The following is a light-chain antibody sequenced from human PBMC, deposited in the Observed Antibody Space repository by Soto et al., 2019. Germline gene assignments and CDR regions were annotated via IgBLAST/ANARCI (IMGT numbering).Light chain of an antibody. CDR1: SSNIGAGYD. CDR3: QSYDSSLSASV. Sequence: QSVLTQPPSVSGAPGQRVTISCTGSSSNIGAGYDVHWYQQLPGTAPKLLIYGDSNRPSGVPDRFSGSRSGTSASLAITGLQAEDEADYYCQSYDSSLSASVFGTGTKVTDL. J-gene: IGLJ1*01. V-gene: IGLV1-40*01. CDR2: GDS.